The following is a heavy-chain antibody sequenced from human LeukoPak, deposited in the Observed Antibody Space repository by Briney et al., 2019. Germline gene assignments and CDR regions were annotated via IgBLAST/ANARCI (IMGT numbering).Heavy chain of an antibody. CDR3: ARGPNRWWVVSRNWGMDV. D-gene: IGHD2-15*01. CDR2: ISWDESTT. J-gene: IGHJ6*02. Sequence: GGSLRLSCAASGLSIGDNSMHWVRQAPGKGLEWVSLISWDESTTYYSDSVKGRFTVSRDSSKSSLHLQMNSLRTEDTALYYCARGPNRWWVVSRNWGMDVWGQGTTVTVSS. CDR1: GLSIGDNS. V-gene: IGHV3-43*01.